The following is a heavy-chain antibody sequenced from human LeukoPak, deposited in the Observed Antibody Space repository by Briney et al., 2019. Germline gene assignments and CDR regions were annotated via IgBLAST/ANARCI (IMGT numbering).Heavy chain of an antibody. J-gene: IGHJ3*02. V-gene: IGHV4-59*01. Sequence: ASETLSLTCTVSGGSISNYYWSWIRQPPGKELEWIGYIYYIGSTNYNPSLKRRVTISVDTSKNQFSLKLSSVTAADTAVYYCARSLYYYGSDSFDIWGQGTMVTVSS. CDR2: IYYIGST. CDR1: GGSISNYY. CDR3: ARSLYYYGSDSFDI. D-gene: IGHD3-10*01.